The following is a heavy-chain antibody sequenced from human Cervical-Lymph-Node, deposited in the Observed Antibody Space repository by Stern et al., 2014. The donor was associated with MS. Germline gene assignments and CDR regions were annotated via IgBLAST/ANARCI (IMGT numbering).Heavy chain of an antibody. D-gene: IGHD3-9*01. Sequence: QDQLVQSGAEVKKPGASVKISCKASGYTFTNYYMHWVRQAPGQGLEWMGIINPSGDSTSYAQKFEGRVTMTMDTSTSTVNMELSSLTSGDTAVYYCARLRGYNVLTGYLDYWGQGTLVTVSS. CDR1: GYTFTNYY. CDR3: ARLRGYNVLTGYLDY. CDR2: INPSGDST. V-gene: IGHV1-46*01. J-gene: IGHJ4*02.